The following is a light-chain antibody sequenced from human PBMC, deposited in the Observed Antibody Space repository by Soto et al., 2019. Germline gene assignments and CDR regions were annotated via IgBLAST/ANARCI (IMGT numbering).Light chain of an antibody. Sequence: DLQMTQSPSSVSASVGDRVTISCRASQGISTWLAWYQQKPGKAPELLIYAASNLRSGVPSRFSGSGSGTDFTLTITSLQPEDFATYYCQQANSFPRTFGQGTKLEIK. CDR2: AAS. V-gene: IGKV1-12*01. J-gene: IGKJ2*01. CDR1: QGISTW. CDR3: QQANSFPRT.